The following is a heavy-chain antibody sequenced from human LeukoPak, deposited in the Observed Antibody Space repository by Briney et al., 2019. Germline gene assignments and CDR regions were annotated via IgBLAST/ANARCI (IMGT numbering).Heavy chain of an antibody. V-gene: IGHV4-4*07. CDR3: ARGAMYYYGSGSPIRGKYFDY. D-gene: IGHD3-10*01. Sequence: SETLSLTCTVSGGSISSYYWSWIRQPAGKGLEWIGRIYTSGSTNYNPSLKSRVTMSVDTSKNQFSLKLSSVTAADTAVYYCARGAMYYYGSGSPIRGKYFDYWGQGTLVTVSS. CDR2: IYTSGST. J-gene: IGHJ4*02. CDR1: GGSISSYY.